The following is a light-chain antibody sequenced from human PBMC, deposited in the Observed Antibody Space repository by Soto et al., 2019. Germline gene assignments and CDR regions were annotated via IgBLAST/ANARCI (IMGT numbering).Light chain of an antibody. CDR2: DAS. J-gene: IGKJ1*01. CDR3: QQYNNWPQT. CDR1: QSVNSY. V-gene: IGKV3-20*01. Sequence: EIVMTQSPGTLSLSPGERATLSCRASQSVNSYLAWYQQKPGQAPRLLISDASDRATGIPDRFSGSGSGTDFTLTISRLVPEDFAVYYCQQYNNWPQTFGQGTKVEIK.